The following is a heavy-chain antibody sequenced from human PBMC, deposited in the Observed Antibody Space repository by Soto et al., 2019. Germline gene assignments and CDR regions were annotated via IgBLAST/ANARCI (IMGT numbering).Heavy chain of an antibody. CDR1: GFAFSSHP. V-gene: IGHV3-23*01. Sequence: GGSLRLSCAASGFAFSSHPMSWVRQAPEKGLEWVAGISDGGDLTYNADSVRGRFTISRDNSRNTLYLQMNSLRAEDTAVYYCARRVIGSSRAFDIWGQGTMATVSS. CDR2: ISDGGDLT. D-gene: IGHD3-10*01. J-gene: IGHJ3*02. CDR3: ARRVIGSSRAFDI.